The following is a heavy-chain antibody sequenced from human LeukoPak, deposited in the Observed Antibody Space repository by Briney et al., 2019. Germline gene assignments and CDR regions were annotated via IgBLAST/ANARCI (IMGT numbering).Heavy chain of an antibody. CDR2: IWYDGSNK. D-gene: IGHD3-10*01. Sequence: GGSLRLSCAASGFTFSSYGMHWVRQAPGKGLEGVAVIWYDGSNKYYADSVKGRFTISRDNSKNTLYLQMNSLRAEDTAVYYCARDAEIWFGESYYFDYWGQGTLVTVSS. CDR3: ARDAEIWFGESYYFDY. J-gene: IGHJ4*02. V-gene: IGHV3-33*01. CDR1: GFTFSSYG.